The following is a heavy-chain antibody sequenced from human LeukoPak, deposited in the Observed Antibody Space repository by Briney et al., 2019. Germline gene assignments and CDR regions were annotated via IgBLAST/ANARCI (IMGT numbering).Heavy chain of an antibody. CDR2: IIPIFGTA. CDR1: GGTFSSYA. V-gene: IGHV1-69*06. J-gene: IGHJ6*03. CDR3: ARGLNYYGSGSYYSPGYYYYMDV. D-gene: IGHD3-10*01. Sequence: SVKVSCKASGGTFSSYAISWVRQAPGQGLEWMGGIIPIFGTANYAQKFQGRVTITADKSTSTAYMELSSLRSEDTAVYYCARGLNYYGSGSYYSPGYYYYMDVWGKGTTVTVPS.